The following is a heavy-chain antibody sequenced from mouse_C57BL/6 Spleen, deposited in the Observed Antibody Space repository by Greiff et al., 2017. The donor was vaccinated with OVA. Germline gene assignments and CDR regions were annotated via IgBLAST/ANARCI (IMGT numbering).Heavy chain of an antibody. J-gene: IGHJ2*01. CDR2: IDPSDSYT. CDR3: ARDDYDVVDY. Sequence: VQLQQPGAELVKPGASVKLSCKASGYTFTSYWMQWVKQRPGQGLEWIGEIDPSDSYTNYNQKFKGKATLTVDTSSSTAYMQLSSLTSEDSAVYYCARDDYDVVDYWGQGTTLTVSS. V-gene: IGHV1-50*01. D-gene: IGHD2-4*01. CDR1: GYTFTSYW.